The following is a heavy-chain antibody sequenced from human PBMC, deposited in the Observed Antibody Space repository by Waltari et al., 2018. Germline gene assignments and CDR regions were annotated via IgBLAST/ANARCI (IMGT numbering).Heavy chain of an antibody. CDR3: GSMVQGVSSTHWGLDV. D-gene: IGHD3-10*01. Sequence: VQLVQSGAEVKKPGSSVKVSCKASGGTFSSYAISWVRQAPGQGLEWMGGTITIFCTANYEQQFQGRVTITANKSTSTAYMGLGSLRSEDTALYYCGSMVQGVSSTHWGLDVWGQGSLVNVS. J-gene: IGHJ4*02. CDR1: GGTFSSYA. V-gene: IGHV1-69*14. CDR2: TITIFCTA.